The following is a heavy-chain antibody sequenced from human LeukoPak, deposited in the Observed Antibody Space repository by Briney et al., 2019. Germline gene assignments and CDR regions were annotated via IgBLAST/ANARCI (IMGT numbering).Heavy chain of an antibody. Sequence: GGSLRLSCAASGITVSSSYMSWVRQAPGKGLEWVSALYSNATTYYADSVKGRFTISRDNSKNTLYLQMNSLRAEDTAVYYCARDPYCSGGTCYPAPYYGLDVWGQGTTVTVSS. D-gene: IGHD2-15*01. V-gene: IGHV3-66*01. J-gene: IGHJ6*02. CDR1: GITVSSSY. CDR3: ARDPYCSGGTCYPAPYYGLDV. CDR2: LYSNATT.